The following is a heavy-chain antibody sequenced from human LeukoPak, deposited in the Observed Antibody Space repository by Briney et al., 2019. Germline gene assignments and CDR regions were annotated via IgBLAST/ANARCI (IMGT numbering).Heavy chain of an antibody. CDR1: GGSISSSSYY. CDR3: ASRSYTSGWTY. D-gene: IGHD6-19*01. Sequence: SETLALTCTVSGGSISSSSYYWGWIRQPPGKGLEWTGSIYYSGSTYYNPSLKSRVTISADTSKNQFSLKLSSVTVADTAVYYCASRSYTSGWTYWGQGTLVTVSS. CDR2: IYYSGST. J-gene: IGHJ4*02. V-gene: IGHV4-39*01.